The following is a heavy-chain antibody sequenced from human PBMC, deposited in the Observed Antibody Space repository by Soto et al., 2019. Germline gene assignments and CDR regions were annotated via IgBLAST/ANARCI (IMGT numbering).Heavy chain of an antibody. CDR1: GFAFSSYG. CDR2: ISYDGSLQ. D-gene: IGHD5-18*01. J-gene: IGHJ4*02. CDR3: VSDRGYGHASVPYS. Sequence: QAQLVESGGGVVQPGRSLRLSCAASGFAFSSYGMHWVRQAPGTGLEWVAVISYDGSLQHYADSVKGRFTISRDNSKNMVLLQMSSLRAEDTAVYYCVSDRGYGHASVPYSWGPGTLVSVS. V-gene: IGHV3-30*03.